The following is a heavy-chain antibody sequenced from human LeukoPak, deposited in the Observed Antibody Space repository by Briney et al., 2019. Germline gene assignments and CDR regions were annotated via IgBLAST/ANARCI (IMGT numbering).Heavy chain of an antibody. J-gene: IGHJ4*02. Sequence: PGGSLRLSCAASGFTFSSYSMNWVRQAPGKGLEWVSSISSSSSYIYYADSVKGRFTISRDNAKNSLYLQMNSLRAEDTAVYYCARSSGSGSYSWDFDYWGQGTLVTVSS. CDR2: ISSSSSYI. CDR3: ARSSGSGSYSWDFDY. V-gene: IGHV3-21*01. CDR1: GFTFSSYS. D-gene: IGHD3-10*01.